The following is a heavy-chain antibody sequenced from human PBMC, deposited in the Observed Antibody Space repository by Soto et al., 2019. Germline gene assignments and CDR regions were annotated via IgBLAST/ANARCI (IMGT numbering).Heavy chain of an antibody. CDR1: GGSISSGGYY. CDR2: IYYSGST. V-gene: IGHV4-31*03. CDR3: AREGMYQNYYCYGMDV. D-gene: IGHD2-2*01. J-gene: IGHJ6*02. Sequence: SETLSLTCTVSGGSISSGGYYWSWIRQHPGKGLEWIGYIYYSGSTYYNPSLKSRVTISVDTSKNQFSLKLSSVTAADTAVYYCAREGMYQNYYCYGMDVWGQGTTVTVSS.